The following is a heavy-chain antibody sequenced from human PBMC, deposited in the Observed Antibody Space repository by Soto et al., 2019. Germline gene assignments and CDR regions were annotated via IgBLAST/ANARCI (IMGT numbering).Heavy chain of an antibody. Sequence: SETLSLTCTVSGGSISSGGYYWSWIRQHPGKGLEWIGYIYYSGSTYYNPSLKSRVTISVDTSKNQFSLKLSSVTAADTAVYYCARDKSKYSGYDYGAFDIWGQGTIVTVSS. V-gene: IGHV4-31*03. CDR1: GGSISSGGYY. J-gene: IGHJ3*02. CDR2: IYYSGST. D-gene: IGHD5-12*01. CDR3: ARDKSKYSGYDYGAFDI.